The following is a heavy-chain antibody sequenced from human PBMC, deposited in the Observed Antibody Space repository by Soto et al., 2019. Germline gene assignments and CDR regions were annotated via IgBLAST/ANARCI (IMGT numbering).Heavy chain of an antibody. J-gene: IGHJ6*02. Sequence: ASVKVSCKASGYTFTGYYMHWVRQAPGQGLEWMGWINPNSGGTNYAQKFQGWVTMTRDTSISTAYMELSRLRSDDTAVYYCARVIVVVPAATHYYYYYGMDVWGQGTTVTVSS. V-gene: IGHV1-2*04. CDR1: GYTFTGYY. CDR3: ARVIVVVPAATHYYYYYGMDV. D-gene: IGHD2-2*01. CDR2: INPNSGGT.